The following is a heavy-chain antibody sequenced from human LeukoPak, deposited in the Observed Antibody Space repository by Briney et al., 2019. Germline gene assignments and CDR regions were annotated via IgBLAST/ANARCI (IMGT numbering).Heavy chain of an antibody. CDR2: IRSTANGYAA. CDR3: TDDFDY. J-gene: IGHJ4*02. CDR1: GFTFSGSA. V-gene: IGHV3-73*01. Sequence: PGGSLRLSCAASGFTFSGSALHWVRQASGKGLEWVGRIRSTANGYAAAYAASVKGRFTISRDDSKNTAYLQMNGLKTEDTAVYYCTDDFDYWGQGALVTVSS.